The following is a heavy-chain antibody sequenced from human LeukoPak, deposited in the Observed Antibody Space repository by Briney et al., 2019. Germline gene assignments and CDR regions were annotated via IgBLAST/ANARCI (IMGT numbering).Heavy chain of an antibody. CDR3: TTLGLLWFGELSN. V-gene: IGHV3-23*01. CDR1: GFTFTDSD. Sequence: GGSLRLSCAASGFTFTDSDMIWVRQTPGKGLEWVSGITGSGRTTFYADSVKGRFAISRDNSKNTVSLQMNSLRGEDTAVYYCTTLGLLWFGELSNWGQGTLVTVSS. D-gene: IGHD3-10*01. J-gene: IGHJ4*02. CDR2: ITGSGRTT.